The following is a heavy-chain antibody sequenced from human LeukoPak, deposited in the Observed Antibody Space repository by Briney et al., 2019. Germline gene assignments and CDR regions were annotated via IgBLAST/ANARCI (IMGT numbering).Heavy chain of an antibody. CDR3: ARGGFYDILTGYDAFDI. V-gene: IGHV1-46*01. CDR2: INPSGGST. D-gene: IGHD3-9*01. Sequence: ASVRVSCKASGYTFTSYYMHWVRQAPGQGLEWMGIINPSGGSTSYAQKFQGRVTMTRDTSTSTVYMELSSLRSEDTAVYYCARGGFYDILTGYDAFDIWGQGTMVTVSS. CDR1: GYTFTSYY. J-gene: IGHJ3*02.